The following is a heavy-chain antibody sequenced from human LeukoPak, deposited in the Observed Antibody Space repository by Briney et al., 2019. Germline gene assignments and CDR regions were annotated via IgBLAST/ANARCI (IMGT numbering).Heavy chain of an antibody. D-gene: IGHD3-22*01. J-gene: IGHJ3*02. Sequence: ASVKVSCKASGYTCTSYGISWVRQAPGQGLEWMGWISAYNGNTNYAQKLQGRVTMTTDTSTSTAYMELRSLRSDDTAVYYCAKGDYYDRSGSDAFDIWGQGTMVTVSS. CDR3: AKGDYYDRSGSDAFDI. CDR1: GYTCTSYG. CDR2: ISAYNGNT. V-gene: IGHV1-18*01.